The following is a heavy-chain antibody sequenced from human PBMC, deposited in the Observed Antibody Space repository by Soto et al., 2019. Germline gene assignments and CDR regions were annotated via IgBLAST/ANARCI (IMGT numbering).Heavy chain of an antibody. Sequence: AKTSETLSLTCTVSGGSISSGDYYWSWIRQPPGKGLEWIGYIYYSGSTYYNPSLKSRVTISVDTSKNQFSLKLSSVTAADTAVYYCAREEVYYGMDVWGQGTTVTVSS. J-gene: IGHJ6*02. CDR3: AREEVYYGMDV. V-gene: IGHV4-30-4*01. CDR1: GGSISSGDYY. CDR2: IYYSGST.